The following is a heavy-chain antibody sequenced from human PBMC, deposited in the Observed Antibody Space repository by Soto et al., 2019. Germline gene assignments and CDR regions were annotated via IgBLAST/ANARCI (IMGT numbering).Heavy chain of an antibody. CDR2: ISPNNGHT. J-gene: IGHJ4*02. D-gene: IGHD3-3*01. V-gene: IGHV1-18*01. CDR1: GYTFINYG. CDR3: ARYQLHFLDYYFEN. Sequence: GASVKVSCKASGYTFINYGISWVRQAPGQGLEWLGWISPNNGHTKYARKFQDRITMTTDTSTTTAYLELRSLRSDDTAVYFCARYQLHFLDYYFENWGQGALVTVSS.